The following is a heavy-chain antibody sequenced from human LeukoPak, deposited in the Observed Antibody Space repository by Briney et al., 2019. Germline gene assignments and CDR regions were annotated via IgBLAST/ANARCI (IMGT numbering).Heavy chain of an antibody. V-gene: IGHV3-23*01. CDR3: AKVLEQWLIRGGAFDM. D-gene: IGHD6-19*01. J-gene: IGHJ3*02. CDR1: GFTFSSYT. Sequence: GGSLRLSCAASGFTFSSYTMSWVRQAPGKGLGWVSFITGSGDSTYDADSVKGRFTISRDNSKSTLYLQVNSLRAEDTAVYYCAKVLEQWLIRGGAFDMWGQGTMVTVSS. CDR2: ITGSGDST.